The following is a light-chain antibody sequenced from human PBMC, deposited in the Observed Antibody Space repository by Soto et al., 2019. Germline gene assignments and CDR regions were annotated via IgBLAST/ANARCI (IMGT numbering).Light chain of an antibody. J-gene: IGKJ1*01. CDR2: DVS. V-gene: IGKV1-5*01. CDR1: QSITAS. Sequence: DIPMTQSPSTVSASVGDSVTIPCRASQSITASLAWYQQKPGEAPKLLIYDVSNLESGVPSRFSGSGSGTDFSLTIRSLQPDDFATYYCQQYDYSRSFGQGTKVDIK. CDR3: QQYDYSRS.